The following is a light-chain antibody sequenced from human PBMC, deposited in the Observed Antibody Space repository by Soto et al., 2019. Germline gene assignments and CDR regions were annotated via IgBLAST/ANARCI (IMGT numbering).Light chain of an antibody. CDR2: GAS. CDR1: QSVSSSY. CDR3: RQYGSSPQT. V-gene: IGKV3-20*01. Sequence: EIVLTQSPGTLSLYPGERATLSCRASQSVSSSYLAWYQQKPGQAPRLLIYGASSRATGIPDRFSGSGSGTDFTLTISRLEPEDFAVYYCRQYGSSPQTFGQGTKVDIK. J-gene: IGKJ1*01.